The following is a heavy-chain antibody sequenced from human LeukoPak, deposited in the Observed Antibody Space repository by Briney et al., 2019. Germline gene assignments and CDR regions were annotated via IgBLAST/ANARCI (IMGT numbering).Heavy chain of an antibody. CDR3: ARSGGQWLAFNDAFDI. Sequence: ASVEVSCKASGGTFSTYAISWVRQAPGQGLEWMGGIVPMFNTTNYAQKFQGRVTITADESTSTAYMELSSLRSDDTAVYYCARSGGQWLAFNDAFDIWGQGTVVTVSS. D-gene: IGHD6-19*01. CDR1: GGTFSTYA. J-gene: IGHJ3*02. CDR2: IVPMFNTT. V-gene: IGHV1-69*13.